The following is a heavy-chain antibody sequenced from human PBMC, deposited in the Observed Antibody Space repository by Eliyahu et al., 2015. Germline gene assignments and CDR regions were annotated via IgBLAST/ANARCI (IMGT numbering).Heavy chain of an antibody. V-gene: IGHV3-23*01. D-gene: IGHD5-24*01. CDR2: IDGGGDNT. CDR3: AKGGGYNLGFFDY. Sequence: EVQLLESXXGLVQPGRSLXLXCAASGLTFSSYVMNWVRQXPGKGLEWVSSIDGGGDNTHYADSVKGRFTISRDNSKSTLFLQMNSLRAEDTAVYYCAKGGGYNLGFFDYWGRGSLVIVSS. CDR1: GLTFSSYV. J-gene: IGHJ4*01.